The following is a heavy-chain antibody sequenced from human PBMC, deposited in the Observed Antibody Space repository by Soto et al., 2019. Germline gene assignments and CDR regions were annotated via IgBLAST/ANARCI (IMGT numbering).Heavy chain of an antibody. J-gene: IGHJ5*02. CDR3: AREHDAWSHHCFDI. Sequence: QVQLVQSGAEVKKPGASVRVSCKASGYSFSSYSIQWVRQAPGQSLEWMGWIHAGNGNTKYSQNVQGRVTSYRDTSANTAYMELRSLRSEDTAIYYCAREHDAWSHHCFDIWGQGTLVIVSS. V-gene: IGHV1-3*01. CDR2: IHAGNGNT. CDR1: GYSFSSYS. D-gene: IGHD3-3*01.